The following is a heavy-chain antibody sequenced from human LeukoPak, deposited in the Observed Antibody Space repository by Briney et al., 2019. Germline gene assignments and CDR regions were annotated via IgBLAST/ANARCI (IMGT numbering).Heavy chain of an antibody. CDR1: GFPFKSYW. CDR2: ISSSSSYI. Sequence: GALRLFFGGSGFPFKSYWNEWVRPAPGEGVEGGSSISSSSSYIYYADSVKGRFTISRDNAKNSLCLQMNSLRAEDTAVYYCARRCIAAAANWFDPWGQGTLLTVSS. J-gene: IGHJ5*02. D-gene: IGHD6-13*01. V-gene: IGHV3-21*01. CDR3: ARRCIAAAANWFDP.